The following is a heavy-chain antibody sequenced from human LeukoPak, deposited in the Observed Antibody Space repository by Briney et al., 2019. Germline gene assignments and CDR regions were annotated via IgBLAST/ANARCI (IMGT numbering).Heavy chain of an antibody. V-gene: IGHV4-4*02. Sequence: TSETLSLTCTVAGDSINSLDLWSWVRQPPGKGLEWIGEMYLSGTTHSNPSVKSRVTISIDKSKNQFFLNLSSVTAADTAVYYCAGLVGRYSSGLYYYYFDYWGQGTLVTVSS. J-gene: IGHJ4*02. D-gene: IGHD3-22*01. CDR3: AGLVGRYSSGLYYYYFDY. CDR2: MYLSGTT. CDR1: GDSINSLDL.